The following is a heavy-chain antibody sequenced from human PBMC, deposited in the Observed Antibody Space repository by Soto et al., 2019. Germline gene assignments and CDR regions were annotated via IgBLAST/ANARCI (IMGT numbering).Heavy chain of an antibody. D-gene: IGHD6-13*01. Sequence: EVRLLESGGGLVQPGGSLSLSCAASGFHFSTTGILWVRKPPGAGLEWVSAIGPNPSNTKYTDSVKGRFVISRDNSRNTVFLQMSALRAEDTALYYCTTARHCSSDACPSAEWGQGTLITVSS. J-gene: IGHJ4*02. CDR3: TTARHCSSDACPSAE. CDR1: GFHFSTTG. CDR2: IGPNPSNT. V-gene: IGHV3-23*05.